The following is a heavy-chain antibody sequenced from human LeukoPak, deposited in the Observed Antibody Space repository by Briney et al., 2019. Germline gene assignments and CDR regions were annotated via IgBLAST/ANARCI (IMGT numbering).Heavy chain of an antibody. D-gene: IGHD3-10*01. CDR1: GFFFNTYW. CDR3: VREGSLEYFFDY. J-gene: IGHJ4*02. Sequence: GGSLRLSCAASGFFFNTYWMHWVRQAPGKGLVWVSRIKSDGTNTTYADSVKGRFTISGDNAKNTLYLQMNSLRAEDMAVYYCVREGSLEYFFDYWGQGTLVTVSS. V-gene: IGHV3-74*01. CDR2: IKSDGTNT.